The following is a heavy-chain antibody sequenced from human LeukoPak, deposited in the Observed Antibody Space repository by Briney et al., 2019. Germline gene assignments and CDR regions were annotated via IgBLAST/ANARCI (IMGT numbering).Heavy chain of an antibody. CDR2: TYYRSKWYN. J-gene: IGHJ4*02. D-gene: IGHD3-3*01. V-gene: IGHV6-1*01. Sequence: SQTLSLTCAISGDSVSSNSAAWNWIRQSPSRGLEWLGRTYYRSKWYNDYAVSVRSRITINPDTSKNQFSLQLNSVTPEDTAVYYCARDQGDFWSGAFDYWGQGTLVTVSS. CDR1: GDSVSSNSAA. CDR3: ARDQGDFWSGAFDY.